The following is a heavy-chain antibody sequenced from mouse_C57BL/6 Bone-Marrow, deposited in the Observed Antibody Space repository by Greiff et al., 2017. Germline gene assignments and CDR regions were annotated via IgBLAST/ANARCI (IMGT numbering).Heavy chain of an antibody. J-gene: IGHJ1*03. CDR1: EYEFPSHD. V-gene: IGHV5-2*03. Sequence: EVKVVESGGGLVQPGESLKLSCESNEYEFPSHDMSWVRKTPEKRLELVAAINSDGGSTYYPDTMERRFIISRDNTKKTLYLQMSSLRSEDTALYYCARRASTWDWYFDVWGTGTTVTVSS. D-gene: IGHD4-1*01. CDR3: ARRASTWDWYFDV. CDR2: INSDGGST.